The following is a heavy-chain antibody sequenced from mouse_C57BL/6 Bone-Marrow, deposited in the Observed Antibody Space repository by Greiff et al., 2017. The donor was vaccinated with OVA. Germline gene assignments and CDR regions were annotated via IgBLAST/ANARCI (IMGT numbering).Heavy chain of an antibody. V-gene: IGHV2-2*01. Sequence: QVQVVESGPGLVQPSQSLSITCTVSGFSLTSYGVHWVRQSPGKGLEWLGVIWSGGRTAYNAAFISRLSISKDNSKSQVFFKMNSQQADDAAIYYCARRDYWGQGTSVTVSS. CDR2: IWSGGRT. CDR1: GFSLTSYG. CDR3: ARRDY. J-gene: IGHJ4*01.